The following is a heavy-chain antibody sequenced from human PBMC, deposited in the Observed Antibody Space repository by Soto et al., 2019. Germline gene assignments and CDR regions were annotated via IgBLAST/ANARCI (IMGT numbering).Heavy chain of an antibody. CDR1: GLAFSNYA. D-gene: IGHD3-16*01. J-gene: IGHJ4*02. V-gene: IGHV3-30*18. CDR2: VSYDERNI. CDR3: AKLVDKSLDDY. Sequence: PGGSLRLSCAASGLAFSNYAFHWVRQAPGKGLEWVAVVSYDERNIYYADSVKGRFSVSRDNSKNTLFLHMNSLRAEDTAVYFCAKLVDKSLDDYWGQGALVTVSS.